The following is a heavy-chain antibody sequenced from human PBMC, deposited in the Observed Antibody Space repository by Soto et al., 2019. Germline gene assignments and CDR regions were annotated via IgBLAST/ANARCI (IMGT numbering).Heavy chain of an antibody. CDR3: ARITGRYYDSSGYYLVYGMDV. Sequence: GESLKISCKGSGYSFTSYWIGWVRQMPGKGLEWMGIIYPGDSDTRYSPSFQGQVTISADKSISTAYLQWSSLKASDTAMYYCARITGRYYDSSGYYLVYGMDVWGQGTTVTVS. CDR2: IYPGDSDT. V-gene: IGHV5-51*01. CDR1: GYSFTSYW. D-gene: IGHD3-22*01. J-gene: IGHJ6*02.